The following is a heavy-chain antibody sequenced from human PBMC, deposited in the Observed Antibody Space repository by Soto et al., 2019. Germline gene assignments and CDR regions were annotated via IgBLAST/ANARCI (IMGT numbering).Heavy chain of an antibody. CDR2: IKQGGSEK. CDR1: GFTFSSYW. Sequence: PGGSLRLSCAASGFTFSSYWMSWVRQAPGKGLEWVANIKQGGSEKYYVDSVKGRFTSSRDNAKNSLYLQMNSLRAEDTAVYYCASLPGYCSSTSCYPNYYYGMDVWGQGTTVTVSS. D-gene: IGHD2-2*01. V-gene: IGHV3-7*01. J-gene: IGHJ6*02. CDR3: ASLPGYCSSTSCYPNYYYGMDV.